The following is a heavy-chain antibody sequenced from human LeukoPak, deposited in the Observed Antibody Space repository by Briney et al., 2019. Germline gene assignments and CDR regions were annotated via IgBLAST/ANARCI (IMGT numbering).Heavy chain of an antibody. CDR2: IYSGGST. CDR1: EFTVSSNY. CDR3: AKVGGVVIGLFDY. Sequence: GGSLRLSCAASEFTVSSNYMSWVRQAPGKGLEWVSVIYSGGSTYYADSVKGRFTISRDNSKNTLYLQMNSLRAEDTAVYYCAKVGGVVIGLFDYWGQGTLVTVSS. V-gene: IGHV3-53*05. J-gene: IGHJ4*02. D-gene: IGHD3-3*01.